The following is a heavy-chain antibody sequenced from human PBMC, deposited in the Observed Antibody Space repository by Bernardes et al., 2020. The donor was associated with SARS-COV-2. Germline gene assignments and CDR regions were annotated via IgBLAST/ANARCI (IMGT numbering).Heavy chain of an antibody. CDR2: INPNSGGT. V-gene: IGHV1-2*02. CDR3: AGTSEYYYSSGYYFGY. CDR1: GYTFTGYY. D-gene: IGHD3-22*01. J-gene: IGHJ4*02. Sequence: SVKVSCKASGYTFTGYYMHWVRQAPGQGLEWMGWINPNSGGTNYAQKFQGRVTMTRDTSISTAYMELSRLRSDDTAVYYCAGTSEYYYSSGYYFGYWGQGTLVTVSS.